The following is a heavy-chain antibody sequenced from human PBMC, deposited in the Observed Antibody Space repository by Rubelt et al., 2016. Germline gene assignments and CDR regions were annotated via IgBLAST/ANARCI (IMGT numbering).Heavy chain of an antibody. CDR1: GFIFSTYA. D-gene: IGHD3-10*01. CDR3: ARDGSGSYYSSADY. J-gene: IGHJ4*02. Sequence: EVQLVESGGGLVESGGSLRLSCAASGFIFSTYAMSWVRQAPGKGLEWVSAISGSGGSTYYADSVKGRFTISRDNSKNTLYLQMNSLGAEDSAVYYCARDGSGSYYSSADYWGQGTLVTVSS. V-gene: IGHV3-23*04. CDR2: ISGSGGST.